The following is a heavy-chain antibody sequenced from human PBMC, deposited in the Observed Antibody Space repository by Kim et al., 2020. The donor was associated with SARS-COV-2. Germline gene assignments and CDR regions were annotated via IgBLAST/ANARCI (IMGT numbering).Heavy chain of an antibody. V-gene: IGHV7-4-1*02. D-gene: IGHD3-10*01. CDR3: ARDDIGSTGTGAGY. CDR1: GYTFSSYA. J-gene: IGHJ4*02. Sequence: ASVKVSCKASGYTFSSYAINWVRQAPGQGLEWMGWINTNTGKPTDAQGFTGRFVFSLDTSVSTTYLQISGIKADDTAVYYCARDDIGSTGTGAGYWGQGALVTVSS. CDR2: INTNTGKP.